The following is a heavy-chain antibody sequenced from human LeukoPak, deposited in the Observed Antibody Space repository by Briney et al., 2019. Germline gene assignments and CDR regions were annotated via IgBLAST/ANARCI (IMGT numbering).Heavy chain of an antibody. CDR1: GFTVSSNY. V-gene: IGHV3-53*01. CDR2: IYSGGST. CDR3: ARAEMATITGFDY. Sequence: GGSLRLSCAASGFTVSSNYMNWVRQAPGKGLEWVSVIYSGGSTYYADSLKGRFTISRDNSKNTLYLQMNSMRAEDTAVYYCARAEMATITGFDYWGQGTLVTVSS. D-gene: IGHD5-24*01. J-gene: IGHJ4*02.